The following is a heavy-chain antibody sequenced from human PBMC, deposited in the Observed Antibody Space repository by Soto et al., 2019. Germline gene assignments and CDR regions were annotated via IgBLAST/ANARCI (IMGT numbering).Heavy chain of an antibody. J-gene: IGHJ6*02. D-gene: IGHD1-26*01. CDR1: GFTFSSYA. CDR3: AKDAVGAIYYYHYGMDV. V-gene: IGHV3-23*01. CDR2: ISGSGGST. Sequence: EVQLLESGGGLVQPGGSLRLSCAASGFTFSSYAMSWVRQAPGKGLEWVSAISGSGGSTYYADSVKGRFTISRDNSKNAVCLQMNSLRAEDTAVYYCAKDAVGAIYYYHYGMDVWGQGTTVTVSS.